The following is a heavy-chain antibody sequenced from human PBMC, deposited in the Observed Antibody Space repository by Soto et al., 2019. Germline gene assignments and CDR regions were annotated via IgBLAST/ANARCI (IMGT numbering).Heavy chain of an antibody. CDR3: AKDRSSSWYKDYFDY. CDR1: GFTFSTYA. V-gene: IGHV3-23*01. D-gene: IGHD6-13*01. J-gene: IGHJ4*02. Sequence: EVQLLESGGGLVQPGGSLRLSCAASGFTFSTYAMGWVRQAPGKGLEWVSVISGSGGSTYYADSVKGRFTISRDNSKNTLYLQMNSLRAEDTAVYYCAKDRSSSWYKDYFDYWGQGTLVTVSS. CDR2: ISGSGGST.